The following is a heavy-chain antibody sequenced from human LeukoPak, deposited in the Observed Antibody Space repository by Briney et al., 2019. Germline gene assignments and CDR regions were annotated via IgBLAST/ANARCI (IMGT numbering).Heavy chain of an antibody. D-gene: IGHD1-14*01. CDR1: GFTFSSYT. CDR3: ARDRGNQRGYYYYYMDV. CDR2: ISSSSSYI. Sequence: GGSLRLSCAVSGFTFSSYTMNRVRQAPGKGLEWVSSISSSSSYIYYADSVKGRFTISRDNAKNSLYLQMNSLRAEDTAVYYCARDRGNQRGYYYYYMDVWGKGTTVTISS. V-gene: IGHV3-21*01. J-gene: IGHJ6*03.